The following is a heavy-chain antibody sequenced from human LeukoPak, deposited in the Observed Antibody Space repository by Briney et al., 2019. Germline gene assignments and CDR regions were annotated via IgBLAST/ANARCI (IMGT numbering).Heavy chain of an antibody. J-gene: IGHJ4*02. D-gene: IGHD3-22*01. CDR1: GFTFSSYS. CDR3: AKDQSSGYYYGHYFDY. Sequence: GGSLRLSCAASGFTFSSYSMNWVRQAPGKGLEWVSVIYSGGSTYYADSVKGRFTISRDNSKNTLYLQMNSLRAEDTAVYYCAKDQSSGYYYGHYFDYWGQGTLVTVSS. CDR2: IYSGGST. V-gene: IGHV3-66*01.